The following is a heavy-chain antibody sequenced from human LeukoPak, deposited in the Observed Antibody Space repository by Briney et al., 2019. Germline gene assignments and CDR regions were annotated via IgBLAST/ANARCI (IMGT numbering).Heavy chain of an antibody. D-gene: IGHD2-2*01. CDR3: ATVPCVISSCSPDNWFDP. J-gene: IGHJ5*02. CDR2: INPHSGGT. CDR1: GYTFTDYY. V-gene: IGHV1-2*02. Sequence: ASVKVSCKASGYTFTDYYILWLRQAPGQGLEWVGWINPHSGGTNFAQRFQGRVTMTRDTSISTVYMELTRLTSDDTAVCYCATVPCVISSCSPDNWFDPWGQGTLVTVSS.